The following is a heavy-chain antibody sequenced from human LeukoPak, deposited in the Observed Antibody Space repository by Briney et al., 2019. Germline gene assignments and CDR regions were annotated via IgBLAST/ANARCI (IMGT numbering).Heavy chain of an antibody. CDR3: TTGDWTAGN. Sequence: GGSLRLSCAASGFTVTNAWMSWVRQDPGKGLEWVGRIKSQIGGGTRDYAAPVKGRFTISKDDSKNTLYLQMNGLKTDDTAVYYCTTGDWTAGNWGQGTLVTVSS. CDR2: IKSQIGGGTR. CDR1: GFTVTNAW. V-gene: IGHV3-15*01. J-gene: IGHJ4*02. D-gene: IGHD3/OR15-3a*01.